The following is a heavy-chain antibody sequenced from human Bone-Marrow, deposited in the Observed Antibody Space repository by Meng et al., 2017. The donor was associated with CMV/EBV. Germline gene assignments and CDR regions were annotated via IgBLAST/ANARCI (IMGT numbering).Heavy chain of an antibody. V-gene: IGHV1-69*01. J-gene: IGHJ4*02. CDR1: GGIFNKFA. Sequence: CMASGGIFNKFAISWVRQAPGQGLEWMGGISAIFNRPSYAQKFQGRVTIIADESTRSASMELSGLTSEDTAVYYCVRGGTYYVSHFDYWDMGTLVTVSS. CDR3: VRGGTYYVSHFDY. CDR2: ISAIFNRP. D-gene: IGHD3-10*02.